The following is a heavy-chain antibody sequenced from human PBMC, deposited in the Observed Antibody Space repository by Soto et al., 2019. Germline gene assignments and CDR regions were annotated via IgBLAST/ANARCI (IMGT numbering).Heavy chain of an antibody. CDR3: ARDFDSSGYYGPVGAFDI. Sequence: TGGSLRLSCSASRVTFSSYTMNWVRQAPGKGLEWVSSISSSTTYIYYADSVKGRFTISRDNAKNSLYLQVNSLRAEDTAVYYCARDFDSSGYYGPVGAFDIWGQGTMVTVSS. D-gene: IGHD3-22*01. CDR1: RVTFSSYT. V-gene: IGHV3-21*03. J-gene: IGHJ3*02. CDR2: ISSSTTYI.